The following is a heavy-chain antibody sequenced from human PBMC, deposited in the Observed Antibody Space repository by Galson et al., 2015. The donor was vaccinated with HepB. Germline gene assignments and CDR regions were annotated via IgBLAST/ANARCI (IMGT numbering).Heavy chain of an antibody. V-gene: IGHV3-30-3*01. CDR1: GFTFSHYA. D-gene: IGHD3-3*01. CDR3: ARADFWSGYGYGMDV. Sequence: SLRLSCAASGFTFSHYAMHWVRQAPGKGLDWVAVIAYDGSKEYYADSVKGRFTISRDSSKYTLFLQMNSLRGEDTAVYYCARADFWSGYGYGMDVWGQGTTVTVSS. CDR2: IAYDGSKE. J-gene: IGHJ6*02.